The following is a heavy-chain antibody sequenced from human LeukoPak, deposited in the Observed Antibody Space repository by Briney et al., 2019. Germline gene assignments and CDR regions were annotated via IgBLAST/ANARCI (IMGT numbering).Heavy chain of an antibody. J-gene: IGHJ3*02. D-gene: IGHD2-15*01. Sequence: KPSDTLSLTCTDSGGAISSYYWSWIRQPAGKGLKWIARIYTSGSTNYNPSLKSRVTISVDKSKNQFSLKLSSVTAADTAVYYCARPVVAATFAFDIWGQGTMVTVSS. CDR2: IYTSGST. CDR3: ARPVVAATFAFDI. CDR1: GGAISSYY. V-gene: IGHV4-4*07.